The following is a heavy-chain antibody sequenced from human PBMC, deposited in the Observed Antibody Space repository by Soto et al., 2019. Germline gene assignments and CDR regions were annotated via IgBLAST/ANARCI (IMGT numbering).Heavy chain of an antibody. V-gene: IGHV4-30-2*01. Sequence: SETLSLTCAVSGGSISSVGYSWSGIRQPPGKGLDWIGYIYHSGSTYYNPSLKSRVTISVDTSQNQFSLTLSYVTAADTAVYYCARDVSGYYGMEVWGKGTTVTVSS. CDR1: GGSISSVGYS. CDR3: ARDVSGYYGMEV. CDR2: IYHSGST. J-gene: IGHJ6*04.